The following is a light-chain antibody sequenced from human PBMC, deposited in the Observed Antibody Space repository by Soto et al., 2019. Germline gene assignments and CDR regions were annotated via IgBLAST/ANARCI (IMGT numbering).Light chain of an antibody. Sequence: EMVLTQSPGTLSLSPGEIAALSCRARQSVDSNFLAWYQQKPGQAPRLLIVGAFSRATDIPDRFSGSGSGADFTLTISRLEPEDFAVYYCQQYDTSPLTFGGRTKVEI. V-gene: IGKV3-20*01. J-gene: IGKJ4*01. CDR1: QSVDSNF. CDR3: QQYDTSPLT. CDR2: GAF.